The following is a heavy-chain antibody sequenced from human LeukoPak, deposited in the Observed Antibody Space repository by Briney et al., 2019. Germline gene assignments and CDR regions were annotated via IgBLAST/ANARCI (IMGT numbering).Heavy chain of an antibody. CDR1: GFTFSSYS. V-gene: IGHV3-48*01. CDR3: ARALRYFDWLSTSPEYNCCVP. D-gene: IGHD3-9*01. J-gene: IGHJ5*02. CDR2: ISSSTSTI. Sequence: GGSLRLSCAASGFTFSSYSMNWVRQAPGKGLEWVSYISSSTSTIYYADSVKGRFTISRDNAKNSPYLQMNGLRAEDTAVYYCARALRYFDWLSTSPEYNCCVPWGQGPLVSVSS.